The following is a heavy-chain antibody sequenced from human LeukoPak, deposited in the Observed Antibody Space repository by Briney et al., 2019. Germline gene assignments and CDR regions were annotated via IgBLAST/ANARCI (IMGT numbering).Heavy chain of an antibody. Sequence: GESLKISCQASGYSFTRNWIGWVGQLPGKGLEWMGVIYPGDSAIRFNPSFKGQVPTSADKTIGTAYLQWSSLKASDTAMYYCTRSFCVGGGCHREWGAYWGQGTLVTVSS. J-gene: IGHJ4*02. CDR2: IYPGDSAI. D-gene: IGHD2-21*01. CDR1: GYSFTRNW. V-gene: IGHV5-51*01. CDR3: TRSFCVGGGCHREWGAY.